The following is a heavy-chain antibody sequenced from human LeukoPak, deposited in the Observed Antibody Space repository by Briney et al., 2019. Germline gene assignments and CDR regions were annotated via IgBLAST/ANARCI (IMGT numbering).Heavy chain of an antibody. CDR1: GFTSGDYA. D-gene: IGHD2-21*02. J-gene: IGHJ4*02. V-gene: IGHV3-49*04. CDR2: IRSKAYGGTT. Sequence: GGSLRLSCTASGFTSGDYAMSWVRQAPGKGLEWVGFIRSKAYGGTTEYAASVKGRFTISRDDSKSIAYLQMNSLKTEDTAVYYCTRVPPHPYCGGDCYEDYWGQGTLVTVSS. CDR3: TRVPPHPYCGGDCYEDY.